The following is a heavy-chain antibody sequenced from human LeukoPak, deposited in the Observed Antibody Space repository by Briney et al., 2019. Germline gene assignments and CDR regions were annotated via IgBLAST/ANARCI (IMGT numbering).Heavy chain of an antibody. J-gene: IGHJ3*01. CDR2: VSSSSTSI. CDR1: GFSFSIYS. CDR3: ARGPPCSSTSCYVTGALDF. Sequence: GGSLRLSSAASGFSFSIYSMNWVRQAPGKGLEWVSSVSSSSTSIYYADSLKGRFTISRDNAKNSLFLQVNSLRDEDTAVYYCARGPPCSSTSCYVTGALDFWGQGTMVTVSS. V-gene: IGHV3-21*01. D-gene: IGHD2-2*01.